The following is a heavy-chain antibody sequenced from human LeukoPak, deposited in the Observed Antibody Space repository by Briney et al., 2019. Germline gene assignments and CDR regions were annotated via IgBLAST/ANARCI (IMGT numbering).Heavy chain of an antibody. CDR1: GFTVSSNY. V-gene: IGHV3-66*01. J-gene: IGHJ4*02. Sequence: GGSLRLSCAASGFTVSSNYMSWVRQAPGKGLECVSVFYGGSATYYADSVKGRFIISSDNSKNMVYLQMNSLRAEDTAMYYCTTAQLHSGIWYGRDFWGQGTLVTVSS. D-gene: IGHD6-13*01. CDR2: FYGGSAT. CDR3: TTAQLHSGIWYGRDF.